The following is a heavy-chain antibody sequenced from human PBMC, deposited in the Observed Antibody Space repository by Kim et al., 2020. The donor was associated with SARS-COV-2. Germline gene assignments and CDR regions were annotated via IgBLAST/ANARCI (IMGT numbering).Heavy chain of an antibody. CDR3: ARRGAGDTSGYCYWY. CDR1: GFTFSSYA. CDR2: ISVSGDST. J-gene: IGHJ4*02. D-gene: IGHD3-22*01. Sequence: GGSLRLSCAASGFTFSSYAMSWVRQAPGKGLEWVALISVSGDSTYYADSVKGRFTISRDNSKNTLYLQMNSLRAEDTAVYYCARRGAGDTSGYCYWYWGQGTLVTVSS. V-gene: IGHV3-23*01.